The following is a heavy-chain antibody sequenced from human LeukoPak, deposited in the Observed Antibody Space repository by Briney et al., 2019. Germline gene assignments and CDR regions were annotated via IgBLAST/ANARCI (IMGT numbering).Heavy chain of an antibody. CDR2: ISSNGGTT. CDR1: GFTFSSYA. J-gene: IGHJ4*02. CDR3: AKVGSGWPGYYFDY. D-gene: IGHD6-19*01. V-gene: IGHV3-64*02. Sequence: GGSLRLSCAASGFTFSSYAMHWVRLSPGKGLEYVSGISSNGGTTSYADYVQGRFTISRDNSKNTLYLQMGSLRGEDMAVYYCAKVGSGWPGYYFDYWGQGTLVTVSS.